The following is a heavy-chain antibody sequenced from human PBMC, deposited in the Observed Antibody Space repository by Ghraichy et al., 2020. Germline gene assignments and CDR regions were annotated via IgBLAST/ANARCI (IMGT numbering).Heavy chain of an antibody. D-gene: IGHD2-2*02. Sequence: ASVKVSCKASGYTFTSYGISWVRQAPGQGLEWMGWISAYNGNTNYAQKIQGRVTMTTDTSTSTAYMELRSLRSDDTVVYYCSRGGCSITSSYRRLPFFDFWGQGTLVTVSS. V-gene: IGHV1-18*01. CDR1: GYTFTSYG. CDR2: ISAYNGNT. CDR3: SRGGCSITSSYRRLPFFDF. J-gene: IGHJ4*02.